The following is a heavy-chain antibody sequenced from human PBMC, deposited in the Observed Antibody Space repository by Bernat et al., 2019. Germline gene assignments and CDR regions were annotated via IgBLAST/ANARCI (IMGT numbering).Heavy chain of an antibody. CDR1: GFTFSSYG. Sequence: QVQLVESGGGVVQPGRSLRLSYAASGFTFSSYGMHWVRQAPGKGLEWVAVTSYDGSNKYYADSVKGRFTISRDNSKNTLHLQMNSLRAEDTAVYYCATLGRGYCSGGSCYSLHYWGQGTLVTVSS. J-gene: IGHJ4*02. V-gene: IGHV3-30*03. CDR3: ATLGRGYCSGGSCYSLHY. CDR2: TSYDGSNK. D-gene: IGHD2-15*01.